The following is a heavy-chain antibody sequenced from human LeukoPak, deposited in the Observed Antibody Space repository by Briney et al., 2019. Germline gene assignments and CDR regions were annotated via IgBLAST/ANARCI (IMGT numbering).Heavy chain of an antibody. CDR3: AREGGYSYGYDKGGPFDY. CDR2: INPSGGST. V-gene: IGHV1-46*01. D-gene: IGHD5-18*01. Sequence: ASVKVSCKASGYTFTSYHMHWVRQAPGQGLEWMGIINPSGGSTSYAQKFQGRVTMTRDTSTSTVYMELSSLRSEDTAVYYCAREGGYSYGYDKGGPFDYWGQGTLVTVSS. J-gene: IGHJ4*02. CDR1: GYTFTSYH.